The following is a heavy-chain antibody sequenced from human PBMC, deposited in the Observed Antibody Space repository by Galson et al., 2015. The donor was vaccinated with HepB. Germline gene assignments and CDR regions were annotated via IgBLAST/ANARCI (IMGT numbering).Heavy chain of an antibody. CDR3: ARTEGAAAGNFDF. J-gene: IGHJ4*02. D-gene: IGHD6-13*01. V-gene: IGHV2-70*11. CDR1: GFSLSTSGMC. Sequence: PALVKPTQTLTLPCTFSGFSLSTSGMCVTWIRQPPGKALEWLARIDWDDDKYYSTSLKTRLTISKDTSKNQVVLAMTNMDPVDTATYYCARTEGAAAGNFDFWGQGTLVTVSS. CDR2: IDWDDDK.